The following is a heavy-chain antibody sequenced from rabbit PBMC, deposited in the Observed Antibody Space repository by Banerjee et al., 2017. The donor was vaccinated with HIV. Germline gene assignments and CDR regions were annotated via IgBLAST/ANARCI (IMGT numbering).Heavy chain of an antibody. D-gene: IGHD8-1*01. Sequence: QEQLKESGGGLVQPGGSLKLSCKASGFDFSSYYMNWVRQAPGKGLEWIACIYVGSSDNTYYAGWAKGRFTISRTSSTTVTLQMTSLTAADTATYFCARTAGFAGGAYSTTLWGPGTLVTVS. V-gene: IGHV1S45*01. J-gene: IGHJ4*01. CDR2: IYVGSSDNT. CDR3: ARTAGFAGGAYSTTL. CDR1: GFDFSSYYM.